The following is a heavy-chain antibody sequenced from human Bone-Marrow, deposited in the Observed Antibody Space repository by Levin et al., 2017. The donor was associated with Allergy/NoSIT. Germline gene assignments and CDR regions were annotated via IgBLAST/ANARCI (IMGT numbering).Heavy chain of an antibody. CDR3: ARRGRPQSGVDTAMVTETYYFDY. D-gene: IGHD5-18*01. J-gene: IGHJ4*02. CDR2: INSDGSST. V-gene: IGHV3-74*01. Sequence: GGSLRLSCAASGFTFSSYWMHWVRQAPGKGLVWVSRINSDGSSTSYADSVKGRFTISRDNAKNTLYLQMNSLRAEDTAVYYCARRGRPQSGVDTAMVTETYYFDYWGQGTLVTVSA. CDR1: GFTFSSYW.